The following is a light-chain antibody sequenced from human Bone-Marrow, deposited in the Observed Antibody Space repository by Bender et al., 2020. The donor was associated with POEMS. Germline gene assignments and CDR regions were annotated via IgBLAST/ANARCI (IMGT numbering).Light chain of an antibody. CDR2: DVS. CDR3: FSYTAISTYV. Sequence: QSALTQPPSASGSPGQSVTISCTGTSSDIGAYNYVSWYQQHPGKVPKLMIYDVSYRPSGITDRFSGSKSGTTASLTISGLQTEDEADYYCFSYTAISTYVFGTGTKVTV. V-gene: IGLV2-8*01. J-gene: IGLJ1*01. CDR1: SSDIGAYNY.